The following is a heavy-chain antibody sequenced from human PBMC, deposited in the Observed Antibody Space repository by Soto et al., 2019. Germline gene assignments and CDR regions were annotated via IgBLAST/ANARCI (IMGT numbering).Heavy chain of an antibody. J-gene: IGHJ5*02. CDR1: GYTFTSYY. D-gene: IGHD2-2*01. Sequence: ASVNVSCKSSGYTFTSYYMHWVRQSPGQGLEWMGIINPSGGSTSYAQKFQGRVTMTRDTSTSTVYMELSSLRSEDTAVYYCARCTDLANWFDPWGQGTLVTVSS. V-gene: IGHV1-46*01. CDR2: INPSGGST. CDR3: ARCTDLANWFDP.